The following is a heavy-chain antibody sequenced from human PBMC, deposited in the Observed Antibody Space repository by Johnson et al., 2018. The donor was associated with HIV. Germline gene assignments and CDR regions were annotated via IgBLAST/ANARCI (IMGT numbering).Heavy chain of an antibody. CDR2: IRNKANSYAT. D-gene: IGHD2-15*01. CDR3: CKFVGYCSGGGCYTPGDI. CDR1: GFTLGGSP. V-gene: IGHV3-73*01. Sequence: VQLVESGGGLVQPGGSLKLSCAASGFTLGGSPMHWVRQASGKGLEWIGHIRNKANSYATEYAASVKGRFTISRDDSKNTAYLQMNSLKSEDTAVYYCCKFVGYCSGGGCYTPGDIWGRGTIVTVSS. J-gene: IGHJ3*02.